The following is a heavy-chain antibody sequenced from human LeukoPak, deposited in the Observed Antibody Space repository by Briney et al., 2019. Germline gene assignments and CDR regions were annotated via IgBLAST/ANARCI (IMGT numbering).Heavy chain of an antibody. Sequence: PGGSLRLSCAASGFTVSIYGMHWVRQAPGKGREWVAVISDDGSNKYYADSVKGGFTISRDSSKNTLYLQMNSMRAEDTAVYYSAQDLVPSAILTEPPDYWGQATLVTVSS. CDR2: ISDDGSNK. CDR1: GFTVSIYG. D-gene: IGHD3-9*01. J-gene: IGHJ4*02. CDR3: AQDLVPSAILTEPPDY. V-gene: IGHV3-30*18.